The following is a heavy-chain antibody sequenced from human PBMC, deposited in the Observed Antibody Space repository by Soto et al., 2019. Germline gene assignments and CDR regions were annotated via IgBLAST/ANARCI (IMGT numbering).Heavy chain of an antibody. J-gene: IGHJ4*02. CDR3: ARHAGGVSQIDY. D-gene: IGHD1-26*01. CDR1: GGSISSHGYY. V-gene: IGHV4-39*01. CDR2: IYYSGTT. Sequence: PSETLSLTCTVSGGSISSHGYYWGWIRQPPGKGLEWIGTIYYSGTTFYNPSLKGRVTISVDTSKNQLSLKLSSVTAADTAVYYCARHAGGVSQIDYWGQGTLVTVYS.